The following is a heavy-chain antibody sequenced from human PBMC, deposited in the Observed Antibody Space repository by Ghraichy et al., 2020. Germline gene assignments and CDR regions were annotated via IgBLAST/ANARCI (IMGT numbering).Heavy chain of an antibody. CDR1: GFTFSSYG. V-gene: IGHV3-33*01. CDR2: IWYDGSNK. Sequence: GGSLRLSCAASGFTFSSYGMHWVRQAPGKGLEWVAVIWYDGSNKYYADSVKGRFTISRDNSKNTLYLQMNSLRAEDTAVYYCARDGAGEQWLVRLLRPYYYYYMDVWGKGTTVTVSS. J-gene: IGHJ6*03. D-gene: IGHD6-19*01. CDR3: ARDGAGEQWLVRLLRPYYYYYMDV.